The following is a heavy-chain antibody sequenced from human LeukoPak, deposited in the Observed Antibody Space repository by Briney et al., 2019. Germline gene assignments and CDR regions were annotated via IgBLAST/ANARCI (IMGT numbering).Heavy chain of an antibody. J-gene: IGHJ4*02. CDR1: GFFFTSSG. Sequence: PGGSLRLFCAASGFFFTSSGMNWVRQAPGKGLEWVTFIGYDGSKQYYADSVKGRFSISRDNSRNTVSLQMNSLRLEDTAVYYCATDGSGTSFPYYFESWGQGTLVTVSS. CDR2: IGYDGSKQ. CDR3: ATDGSGTSFPYYFES. D-gene: IGHD3-10*01. V-gene: IGHV3-30*02.